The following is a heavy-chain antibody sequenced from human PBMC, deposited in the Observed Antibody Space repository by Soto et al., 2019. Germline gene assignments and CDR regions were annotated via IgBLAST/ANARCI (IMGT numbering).Heavy chain of an antibody. CDR2: ISWNDDK. J-gene: IGHJ3*02. Sequence: GSGPTQVNPTQTLTLTCTFSGFSLSTRAVGVGWIRQPPGKALEWLALISWNDDKRYSPSLKNRLTITTDTSKNHVVLTMTNMDPVDTAPYYCAHRHELGSFDIWGQGTKVTVSS. V-gene: IGHV2-5*01. D-gene: IGHD1-26*01. CDR1: GFSLSTRAVG. CDR3: AHRHELGSFDI.